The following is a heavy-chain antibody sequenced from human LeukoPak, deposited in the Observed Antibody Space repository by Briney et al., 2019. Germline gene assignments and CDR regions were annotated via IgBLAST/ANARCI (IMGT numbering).Heavy chain of an antibody. CDR2: IDHSGRT. D-gene: IGHD6-19*01. J-gene: IGHJ4*02. CDR1: GGSFSGYY. Sequence: SETLSLTCAVYGGSFSGYYWSWIRQPPGKGLEWIAEIDHSGRTNFNRSLKSRITISVDTSKNQFSLKLSSVTAADTAVYFCARTRRSSGWYLDYWGQGTLLTVSS. V-gene: IGHV4-34*01. CDR3: ARTRRSSGWYLDY.